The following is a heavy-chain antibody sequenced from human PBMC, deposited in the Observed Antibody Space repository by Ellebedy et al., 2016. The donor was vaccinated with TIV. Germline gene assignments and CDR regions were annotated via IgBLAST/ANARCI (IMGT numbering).Heavy chain of an antibody. CDR3: ASGRQLGRYYFDY. CDR2: IWYDGSQK. V-gene: IGHV3-33*08. Sequence: GESLKISCAASGFTFSSYDMHWVRQAPGKGLEWVAVIWYDGSQKYYADSVKGRFTISRDTSKNTVYVQMNSLRAEDTAMYYCASGRQLGRYYFDYWGQGTLVTVSS. J-gene: IGHJ4*02. CDR1: GFTFSSYD. D-gene: IGHD1-1*01.